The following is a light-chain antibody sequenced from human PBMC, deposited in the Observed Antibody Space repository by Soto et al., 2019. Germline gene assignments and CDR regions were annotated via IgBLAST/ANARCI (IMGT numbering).Light chain of an antibody. CDR2: EGS. CDR3: NSYTLSGTYV. J-gene: IGLJ1*01. V-gene: IGLV2-18*02. Sequence: QSVLTQAPSVSGSPGQSVTISCTGTSSDVGSYNGVSWYQQPPGTAPRLIIYEGSTRPSGVPDRFSGSKSGNTASLTISGLQAEDEADYYCNSYTLSGTYVFGTGTKVTVL. CDR1: SSDVGSYNG.